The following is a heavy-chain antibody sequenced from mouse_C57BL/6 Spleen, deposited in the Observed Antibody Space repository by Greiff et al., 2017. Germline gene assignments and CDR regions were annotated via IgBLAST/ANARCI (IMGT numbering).Heavy chain of an antibody. CDR2: INPNYGTT. CDR1: GYSFTDYN. CDR3: AAGGVYYGYDNYAMDY. V-gene: IGHV1-39*01. J-gene: IGHJ4*01. Sequence: EVKLLESGPELVKPGASVKISCKASGYSFTDYNMNWVKQSNGKSLEWIGVINPNYGTTSYNQKFKGKATLTVDPSSSTAYMQLNSLTSEDSAVYYCAAGGVYYGYDNYAMDYWGQGTSVTVSS. D-gene: IGHD2-2*01.